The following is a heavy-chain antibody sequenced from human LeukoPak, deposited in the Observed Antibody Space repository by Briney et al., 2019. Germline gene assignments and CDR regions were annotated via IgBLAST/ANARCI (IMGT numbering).Heavy chain of an antibody. D-gene: IGHD4-17*01. CDR3: SRVDIYGDPTCFDY. J-gene: IGHJ4*02. CDR1: GYTFTNYY. V-gene: IGHV1-46*03. CDR2: INPSGGST. Sequence: ASVKVSCKASGYTFTNYYIHWVRQAPGQGLEWMGIINPSGGSTNYVQKFQGRVTMARDTSTSTVYMELSSLRSEDTAVYYCSRVDIYGDPTCFDYWGQGTLVIVSS.